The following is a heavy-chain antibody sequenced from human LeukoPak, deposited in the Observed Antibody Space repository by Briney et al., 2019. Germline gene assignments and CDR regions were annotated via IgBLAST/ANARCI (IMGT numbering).Heavy chain of an antibody. CDR2: IKTDGTST. Sequence: GGSPRLSCAASGFTFSSYWMPWVRQAPGKGLVWVSRIKTDGTSTRYADSVEGRFTISRDNAKNTLYLQMNSLRAEDTAVYYCARDRWPSGFDSWGQGTLVTVSS. J-gene: IGHJ4*02. D-gene: IGHD1-14*01. CDR1: GFTFSSYW. V-gene: IGHV3-74*01. CDR3: ARDRWPSGFDS.